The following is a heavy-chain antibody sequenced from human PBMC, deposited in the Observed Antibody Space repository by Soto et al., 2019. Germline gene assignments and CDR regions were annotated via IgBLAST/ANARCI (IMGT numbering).Heavy chain of an antibody. CDR1: GFTLSNYG. CDR3: ARGRQAWTQGYLDS. J-gene: IGHJ5*01. CDR2: IWSDGINK. D-gene: IGHD5-18*01. V-gene: IGHV3-33*01. Sequence: QVQLVESGGGVVQPGRSLRLSCAASGFTLSNYGMHWVRQAPGKGLEWVAVIWSDGINKYYIDSVKGRFTISRDGSRNTLDLQMNSLRAEDTAVYYCARGRQAWTQGYLDSWGQGTPVTVSS.